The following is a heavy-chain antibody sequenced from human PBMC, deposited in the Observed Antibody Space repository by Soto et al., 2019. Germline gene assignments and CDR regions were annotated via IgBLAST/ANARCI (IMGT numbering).Heavy chain of an antibody. J-gene: IGHJ1*01. CDR3: ALMRVTMIVGAGHFDH. D-gene: IGHD3-22*01. CDR2: IDRAADK. V-gene: IGHV2-5*02. Sequence: QVTLKESGPPLVKPSQTLTLTCSFSCFSLSTSGVGVGWSRQPPGKALEWLALIDRAADKRYSPSLESRRTITKDTSSLRADITLPNVDPGDTATYYCALMRVTMIVGAGHFDHWGQGTRVTVSS. CDR1: CFSLSTSGVG.